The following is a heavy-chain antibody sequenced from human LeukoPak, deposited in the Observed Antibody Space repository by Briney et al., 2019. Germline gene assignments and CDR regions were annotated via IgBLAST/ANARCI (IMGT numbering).Heavy chain of an antibody. CDR2: ISAYNGNT. D-gene: IGHD4-23*01. CDR1: GYTFSSYG. V-gene: IGHV1-18*01. CDR3: ARGGGTGREYFDY. J-gene: IGHJ4*02. Sequence: ASVKVSCKTSGYTFSSYGVSWVRQAPGQGLEWMGWISAYNGNTDYAQKFQGRITMTTDTSTSTAYMELRSLRSDDTAVYYCARGGGTGREYFDYWGQGTLVTVSS.